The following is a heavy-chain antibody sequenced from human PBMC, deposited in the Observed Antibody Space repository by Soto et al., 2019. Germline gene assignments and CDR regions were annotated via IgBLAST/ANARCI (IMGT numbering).Heavy chain of an antibody. V-gene: IGHV3-30*18. D-gene: IGHD1-1*01. CDR1: GFTFSSYG. J-gene: IGHJ6*02. CDR3: AKVGRNEDHYYYYGMDV. CDR2: ISYDGSNK. Sequence: QVQLVESGGGVVQPGRSLRLSCAASGFTFSSYGMHWVRQAPGKGLEWVAVISYDGSNKYYAVSVKGRFTISRDNSKNTLYLQMNSLRAEDTAVYYCAKVGRNEDHYYYYGMDVWGQGTTVTVSS.